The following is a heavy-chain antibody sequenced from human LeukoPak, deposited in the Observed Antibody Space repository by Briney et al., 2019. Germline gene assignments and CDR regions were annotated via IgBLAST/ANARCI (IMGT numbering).Heavy chain of an antibody. D-gene: IGHD3-10*01. CDR1: EITFSNSW. Sequence: GESLKIPCAASEITFSNSWMHWVRQAPGKRLVWVSRINTDGSTTNYADSVKGRFTISRDNARNTVYLQMNSLRAEDSAVYYCANSYSPPHFWGQGTLVTVSS. CDR3: ANSYSPPHF. V-gene: IGHV3-74*01. J-gene: IGHJ4*02. CDR2: INTDGSTT.